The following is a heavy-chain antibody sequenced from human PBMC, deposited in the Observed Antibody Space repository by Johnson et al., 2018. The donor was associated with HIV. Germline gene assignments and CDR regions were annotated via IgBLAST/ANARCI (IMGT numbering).Heavy chain of an antibody. Sequence: VQLVESGGGLVQPGGSLRLSCAASGFTFSNYDMHWVRQATGKGLEWVSAIGTAGDTYYPGSVKGRFTISRDNAKNTVYLQMNSLRAEDTAVYYCATGGGPAYEIWGQGTMVTVSS. CDR3: ATGGGPAYEI. CDR1: GFTFSNYD. CDR2: IGTAGDT. J-gene: IGHJ3*02. V-gene: IGHV3-13*04. D-gene: IGHD3-10*01.